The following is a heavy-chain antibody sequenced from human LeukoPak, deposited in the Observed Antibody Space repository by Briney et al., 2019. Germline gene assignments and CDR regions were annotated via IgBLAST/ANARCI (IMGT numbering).Heavy chain of an antibody. J-gene: IGHJ6*03. D-gene: IGHD2-2*01. CDR2: IRSKAYGGTT. CDR3: TRAKGYCSSTSCPSGYYYYMDV. V-gene: IGHV3-49*04. Sequence: GGSLRLSCTASGFTFGDYAMSWVRQAPGKGLEWVGFIRSKAYGGTTEYAASVKGRFTISRDDSKSIAYLQMNSLKTEDTAVYYCTRAKGYCSSTSCPSGYYYYMDVWGKGTTVTVSS. CDR1: GFTFGDYA.